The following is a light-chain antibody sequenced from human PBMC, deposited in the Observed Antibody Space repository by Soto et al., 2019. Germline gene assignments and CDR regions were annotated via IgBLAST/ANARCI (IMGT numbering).Light chain of an antibody. CDR2: EVR. V-gene: IGLV2-14*01. CDR1: TSNVGGYNY. CDR3: SSYTSSGTLV. Sequence: QSALTQPASVSGSPGQSITISCTGTTSNVGGYNYVSWHQQHPGKAPKLMIHEVRYRPSGVSNRFSGSKSGNTASLTISGLQAEDEADYYCSSYTSSGTLVFGGGTKLTVL. J-gene: IGLJ3*02.